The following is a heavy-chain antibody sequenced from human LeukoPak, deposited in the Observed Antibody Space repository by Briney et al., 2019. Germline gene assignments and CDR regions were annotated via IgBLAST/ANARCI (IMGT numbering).Heavy chain of an antibody. J-gene: IGHJ6*02. CDR3: ARADTPYSYYYYGMDV. D-gene: IGHD2-2*02. Sequence: PGGSLRLSCAASGFTFSSYGMHWVRQAPGKGLEWVAVIWYDGSNKYYADSVKGRFTISRDNSKNTLYLQVNSLRAEDTAVYYCARADTPYSYYYYGMDVWGQGTTVTVSS. CDR2: IWYDGSNK. V-gene: IGHV3-33*01. CDR1: GFTFSSYG.